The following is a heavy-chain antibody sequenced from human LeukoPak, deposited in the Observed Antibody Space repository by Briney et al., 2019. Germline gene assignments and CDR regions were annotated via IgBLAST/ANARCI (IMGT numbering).Heavy chain of an antibody. CDR3: ARRGGYCSGDCYPDN. Sequence: PGGSLRLSCEASGFLFEEYGMSWIRQRPGKGLEWVAGISWNGLSIHYADSVKGRFTISRDDAKKYLFLHMDGLSAEDTAFYYWARRGGYCSGDCYPDNWGQGTLVIVSS. V-gene: IGHV3-20*04. CDR1: GFLFEEYG. D-gene: IGHD2-21*02. J-gene: IGHJ4*02. CDR2: ISWNGLSI.